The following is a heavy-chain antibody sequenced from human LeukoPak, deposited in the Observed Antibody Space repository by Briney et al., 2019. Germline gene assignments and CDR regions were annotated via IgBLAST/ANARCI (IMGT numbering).Heavy chain of an antibody. CDR2: IRYDGSDK. CDR1: GFTFSSYV. CDR3: ARDSGGLYDSSGYYHGGKLDY. D-gene: IGHD3-22*01. Sequence: PGGSLRLSCAASGFTFSSYVMHWVRQAPGKGLEWVAFIRYDGSDKYYADSVKGRFTISRDSSKNTLYLQMNSLRAEDTAVYYCARDSGGLYDSSGYYHGGKLDYWGQGTLVTVSS. J-gene: IGHJ4*02. V-gene: IGHV3-30*02.